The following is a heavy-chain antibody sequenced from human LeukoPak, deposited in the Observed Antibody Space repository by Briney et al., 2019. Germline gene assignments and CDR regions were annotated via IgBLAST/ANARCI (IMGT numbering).Heavy chain of an antibody. D-gene: IGHD2-2*01. Sequence: ASVKVSCKASGGTFSSYAISWVRQAPGQGLECMGGIIPIFGTANYAQKFQGRVTITADESTSTAYMELSSLRSEDTAVYYCAREPDYCSSTSCYAGIGWFDPWGQGTLVTVSS. CDR3: AREPDYCSSTSCYAGIGWFDP. V-gene: IGHV1-69*13. CDR1: GGTFSSYA. J-gene: IGHJ5*02. CDR2: IIPIFGTA.